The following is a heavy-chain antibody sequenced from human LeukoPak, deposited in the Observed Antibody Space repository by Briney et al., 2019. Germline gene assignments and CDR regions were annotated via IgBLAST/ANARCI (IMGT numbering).Heavy chain of an antibody. Sequence: ASVKVSCKASGYTFTSYAMHRVRQAPGQRLEWMGWINAGNGNTKYSQKFQGRVTITRDTSASTAYMELSSLRSEDTAVYYCARRQLVRDAFDIWGQGTMVTVSS. J-gene: IGHJ3*02. D-gene: IGHD6-13*01. CDR1: GYTFTSYA. CDR2: INAGNGNT. CDR3: ARRQLVRDAFDI. V-gene: IGHV1-3*01.